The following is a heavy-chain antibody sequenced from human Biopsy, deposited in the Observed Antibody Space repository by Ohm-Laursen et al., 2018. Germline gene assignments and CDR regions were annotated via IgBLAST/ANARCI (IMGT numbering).Heavy chain of an antibody. D-gene: IGHD2-8*01. CDR2: INCKTGAT. J-gene: IGHJ4*02. V-gene: IGHV1-2*02. CDR1: SYTFTDYN. CDR3: ARDPLNGHKHFDY. Sequence: ASVKVSCKASSYTFTDYNIHWMRQAPGQGLEWLGCINCKTGATNYAQKFQGTVTMTRDTSISTAYLALGSLRSVDTAIYYCARDPLNGHKHFDYWGQGSLVTVSS.